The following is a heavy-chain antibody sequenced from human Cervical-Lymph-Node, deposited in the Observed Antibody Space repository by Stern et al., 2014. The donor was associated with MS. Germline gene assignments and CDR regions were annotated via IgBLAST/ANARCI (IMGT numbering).Heavy chain of an antibody. CDR1: GGTFSSQA. V-gene: IGHV1-69*01. J-gene: IGHJ6*02. Sequence: EQLVESGAEVKKPGSSVKVSCKVSGGTFSSQAINWVRQAPGQGLEWVGGIIPIFGTPNYAPKVQDRVTITADESTSTAYMDLSSLRSEDTAVYYCATPTTVTVGSMDVWGQGTTVTVSS. CDR2: IIPIFGTP. CDR3: ATPTTVTVGSMDV. D-gene: IGHD4-17*01.